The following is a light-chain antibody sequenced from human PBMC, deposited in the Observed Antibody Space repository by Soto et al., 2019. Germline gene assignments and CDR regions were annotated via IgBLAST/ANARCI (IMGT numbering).Light chain of an antibody. V-gene: IGLV2-14*01. CDR3: SSYSISTAYL. CDR1: SSDVGGYNY. CDR2: EVS. Sequence: QSALTQPASVSGSPGQSITISCTGTSSDVGGYNYVSWYQQYPGKAPKLMIYEVSNRPSGVSSRFSGSKSGNTASLTISGLQAEDEADYFCSSYSISTAYLFGTGTKVTVL. J-gene: IGLJ1*01.